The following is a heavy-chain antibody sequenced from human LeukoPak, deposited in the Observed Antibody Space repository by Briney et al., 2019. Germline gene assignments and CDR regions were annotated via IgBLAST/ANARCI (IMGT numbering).Heavy chain of an antibody. CDR1: SGSIFSSNW. CDR2: SFHSGST. V-gene: IGHV4-4*02. J-gene: IGHJ4*02. CDR3: AGGSGYYSTPTYFDY. D-gene: IGHD3-22*01. Sequence: SGTLSLTCAVSSGSIFSSNWWSWVRQPPGKGLEWIGQSFHSGSTSYSPSLKSRVTISVDTSKNQFSLKLSSVPAADTAVYYCAGGSGYYSTPTYFDYWGQGTLVTVSS.